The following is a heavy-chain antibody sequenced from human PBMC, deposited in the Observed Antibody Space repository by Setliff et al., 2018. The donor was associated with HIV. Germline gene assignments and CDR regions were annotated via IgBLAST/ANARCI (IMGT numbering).Heavy chain of an antibody. Sequence: ASVKVSCKASGHTFTNVDIHWLRRATGQGLEWMGWMNPSSGGTNYAPKFQGRVTMTRDKSISTAYMELSRLRSDDTAVYYCATWGGSPDGYFYYYMDVWGKGTTVTVSS. CDR3: ATWGGSPDGYFYYYMDV. J-gene: IGHJ6*03. V-gene: IGHV1-2*02. D-gene: IGHD1-26*01. CDR1: GHTFTNVD. CDR2: MNPSSGGT.